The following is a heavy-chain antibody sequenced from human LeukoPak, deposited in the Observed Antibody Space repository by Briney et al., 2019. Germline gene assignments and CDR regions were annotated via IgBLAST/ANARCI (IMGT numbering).Heavy chain of an antibody. CDR1: GFTFSSYE. Sequence: PGGSLRLSCAASGFTFSSYEMNWVRKAPGKGLEWVSYISSSCSTIYYADSVKGRFTISRDNAKNSLYLQMNSLRAEDTAVYYCAREKGPVARGYSRYDLGLFDYWGQGTLVTVSS. CDR2: ISSSCSTI. J-gene: IGHJ4*02. CDR3: AREKGPVARGYSRYDLGLFDY. V-gene: IGHV3-48*03. D-gene: IGHD5-12*01.